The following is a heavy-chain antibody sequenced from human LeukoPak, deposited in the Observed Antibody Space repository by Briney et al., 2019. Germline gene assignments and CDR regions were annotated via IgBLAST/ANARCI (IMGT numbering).Heavy chain of an antibody. J-gene: IGHJ3*02. V-gene: IGHV3-23*01. CDR2: ISGSGGST. Sequence: GGSLRLSCAASGFTFSSYGMSWVRQAPGKGLEWVSAISGSGGSTYYADSVKGRFTISRVNSKNTLYLQMNSVRAEDTAVYYCARESYYDSSGYQHAFDIWGQGTMVTVSS. D-gene: IGHD3-22*01. CDR3: ARESYYDSSGYQHAFDI. CDR1: GFTFSSYG.